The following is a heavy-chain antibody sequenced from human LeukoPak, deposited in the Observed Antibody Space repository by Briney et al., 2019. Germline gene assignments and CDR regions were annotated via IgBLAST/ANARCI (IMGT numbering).Heavy chain of an antibody. V-gene: IGHV4-34*01. CDR3: ATAGNDYGDYQLDY. D-gene: IGHD4-17*01. Sequence: SETLSLTCAVYGGSFSGYYWSWIRQPPGKGLEWIGEINRSGSTNYNPSLKSRVTISVDTSKNQFSLKLSSVTAADTAVYYCATAGNDYGDYQLDYWGQGTLVTASS. J-gene: IGHJ4*02. CDR2: INRSGST. CDR1: GGSFSGYY.